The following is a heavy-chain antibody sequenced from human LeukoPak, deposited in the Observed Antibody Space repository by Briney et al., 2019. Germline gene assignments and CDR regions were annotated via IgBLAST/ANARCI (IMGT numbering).Heavy chain of an antibody. CDR3: AKDMNYDCSGYDFDY. V-gene: IGHV3-9*01. D-gene: IGHD3-22*01. Sequence: GRSLRLSRAASGFTFDDYAMHWVRQAPGKGLEWVSGISWNSGSIGYADSVKGRFTISRDNAKNSLYLQMNSLRAEDTALHYCAKDMNYDCSGYDFDYWGQGTLVTVSS. CDR1: GFTFDDYA. J-gene: IGHJ4*02. CDR2: ISWNSGSI.